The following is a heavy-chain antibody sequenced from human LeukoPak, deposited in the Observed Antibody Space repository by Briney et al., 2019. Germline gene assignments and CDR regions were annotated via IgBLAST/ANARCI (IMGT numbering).Heavy chain of an antibody. D-gene: IGHD3-10*01. J-gene: IGHJ4*02. CDR1: GFTFDDYG. V-gene: IGHV3-74*01. CDR2: INSDGSST. CDR3: ARDRGDRLT. Sequence: PGGSLRRSCAASGFTFDDYGMSWVRQAPGKGLVWVSRINSDGSSTSYADSVKGRFTISRDNAKNTLYMQMNSLRAEDTAVYYCARDRGDRLTWGQGTLVTVSS.